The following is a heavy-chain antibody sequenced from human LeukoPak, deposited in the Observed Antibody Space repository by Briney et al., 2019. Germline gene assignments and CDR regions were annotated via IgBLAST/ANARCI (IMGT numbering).Heavy chain of an antibody. CDR2: IYYSGST. V-gene: IGHV4-59*01. J-gene: IGHJ4*02. D-gene: IGHD3-10*01. Sequence: TSETLSLTCTVSGGSISSYYWSWIRQPPGKGLEWIGYIYYSGSTNYNPSLKSRVTISVDTSKNQFSLKLSSVTAADTAVYYCARSYGSGSYYDYWGQGTLVTVSS. CDR3: ARSYGSGSYYDY. CDR1: GGSISSYY.